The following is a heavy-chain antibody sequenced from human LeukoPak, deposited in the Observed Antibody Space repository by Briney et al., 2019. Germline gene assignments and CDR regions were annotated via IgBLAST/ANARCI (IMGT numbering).Heavy chain of an antibody. V-gene: IGHV3-74*01. J-gene: IGHJ4*02. D-gene: IGHD6-13*01. CDR1: GFTFSKFW. CDR3: AKDRKGIAAAGPFDY. CDR2: INPEETTT. Sequence: PGGSLRLSCATSGFTFSKFWMHWVRQAPGRGLAWVSRINPEETTTNYADSVKGRFTISRDNSKNTLYLQMNSLRAEDTAVYYCAKDRKGIAAAGPFDYWGQGTLVTVSS.